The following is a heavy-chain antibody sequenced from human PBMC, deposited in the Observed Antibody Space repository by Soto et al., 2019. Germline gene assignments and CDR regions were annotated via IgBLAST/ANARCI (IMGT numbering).Heavy chain of an antibody. CDR2: ISDSGSRT. CDR3: AKDGIRKDDY. Sequence: GGSLRLSCSASGFSISDYAMSWVRQPPGKGLEWVSSISDSGSRTFYADSVKGRFAISRDTSKNTVYMQMNNLRAEDTALYYCAKDGIRKDDYWGQGTVVTVSS. CDR1: GFSISDYA. J-gene: IGHJ4*02. V-gene: IGHV3-23*01.